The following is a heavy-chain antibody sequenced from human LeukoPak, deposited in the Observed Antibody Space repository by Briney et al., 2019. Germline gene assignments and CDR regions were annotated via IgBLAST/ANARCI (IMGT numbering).Heavy chain of an antibody. V-gene: IGHV1-46*01. CDR2: INPSGGST. CDR1: GFTFSGYY. Sequence: ASVKVSCKASGFTFSGYYMHWVRQAPGQGLEWMGIINPSGGSTSYSQRFQGRVSISRDTSTSRVYMELSSLRSEDTAVYYCARAVYYFGSGSYSGYYGMDVWGQGTTVTVSS. CDR3: ARAVYYFGSGSYSGYYGMDV. D-gene: IGHD3-10*01. J-gene: IGHJ6*02.